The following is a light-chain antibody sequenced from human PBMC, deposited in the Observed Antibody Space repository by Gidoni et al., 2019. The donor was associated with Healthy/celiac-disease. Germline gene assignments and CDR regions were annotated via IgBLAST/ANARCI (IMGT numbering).Light chain of an antibody. Sequence: DIVLTQSPAILSLSPGERATLSCRASQSVSSYLAWYQQKPGQAPRLLIYDASNRATGIPARFSGSGSGTDFTLTISSLEPEDFAVYYCQQRSNWHPYTFGQGTKLEIK. CDR1: QSVSSY. V-gene: IGKV3-11*01. J-gene: IGKJ2*01. CDR2: DAS. CDR3: QQRSNWHPYT.